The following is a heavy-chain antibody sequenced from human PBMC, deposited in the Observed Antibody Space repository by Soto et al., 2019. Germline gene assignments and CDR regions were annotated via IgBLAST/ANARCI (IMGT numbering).Heavy chain of an antibody. CDR2: IIPIFGTA. Sequence: QVQLVQSGAEVKKPGSSVKVSCKAPGGTFSSYAISWVRQAPGQGLEWMGGIIPIFGTANYAQKFQGRVKITADESTSTGYMELSSLRSENRAVYYCARSQGGSTSLDIYYYYYYGMDVWGQGTTVTVSS. V-gene: IGHV1-69*01. CDR3: ARSQGGSTSLDIYYYYYYGMDV. D-gene: IGHD2-2*01. J-gene: IGHJ6*02. CDR1: GGTFSSYA.